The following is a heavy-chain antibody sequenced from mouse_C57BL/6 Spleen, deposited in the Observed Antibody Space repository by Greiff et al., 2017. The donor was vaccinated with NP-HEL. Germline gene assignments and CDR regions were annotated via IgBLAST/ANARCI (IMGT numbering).Heavy chain of an antibody. J-gene: IGHJ4*01. D-gene: IGHD1-1*01. CDR3: ARGWFITTVVALYYYAMDY. CDR2: IYPGSGNT. CDR1: GYTFTDYY. V-gene: IGHV1-76*01. Sequence: QVQLKQSGAELVRPGASVKLSCKASGYTFTDYYINWVKQRPGQGLEWIARIYPGSGNTYYNEKFKGKATLTAEKSSSTAYMQLSSLTSEDSAVYFCARGWFITTVVALYYYAMDYWGQGTSVTVSS.